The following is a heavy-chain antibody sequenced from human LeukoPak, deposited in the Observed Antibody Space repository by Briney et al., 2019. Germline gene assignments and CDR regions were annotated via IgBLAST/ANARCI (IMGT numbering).Heavy chain of an antibody. CDR1: GGSISSYY. CDR2: IYYSGST. D-gene: IGHD3-22*01. CDR3: ARASYSYDINGWVPFDY. V-gene: IGHV4-59*08. Sequence: SETLSLTCTVSGGSISSYYWSWIRQPPGKGLEWIGYIYYSGSTNYKPSLKSRVTISVDTSKNQFSLKLSSVTAADTAVYYCARASYSYDINGWVPFDYWGQGTLVTVSS. J-gene: IGHJ4*02.